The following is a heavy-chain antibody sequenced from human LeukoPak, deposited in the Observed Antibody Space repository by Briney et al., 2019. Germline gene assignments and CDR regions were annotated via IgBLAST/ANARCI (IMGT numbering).Heavy chain of an antibody. CDR2: ISSSGSTI. D-gene: IGHD3-9*01. Sequence: GSLRLSCAASGFTFSSYEMNWVRQAPGKGLEWVSYISSSGSTIYYADSVKGRFTISRDNAKNSLYLQMNSLRAEDTAVYYCAREADYDILTGYYFDAFNIWGQGTMVTVSS. J-gene: IGHJ3*02. V-gene: IGHV3-48*03. CDR1: GFTFSSYE. CDR3: AREADYDILTGYYFDAFNI.